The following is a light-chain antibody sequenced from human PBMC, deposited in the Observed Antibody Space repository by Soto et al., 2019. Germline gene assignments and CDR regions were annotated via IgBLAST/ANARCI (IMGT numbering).Light chain of an antibody. V-gene: IGKV3-11*01. J-gene: IGKJ5*01. Sequence: EIVMTQSPATLSLSPGERVTLSCRASQSVSSSLVWYQQKPGQAPRLLIYDASNWATGIPPRFSGSGSGTDFTLPISSLEPEDFAVYYCRQRSNWPSTFGQGTRLEIK. CDR1: QSVSSS. CDR2: DAS. CDR3: RQRSNWPST.